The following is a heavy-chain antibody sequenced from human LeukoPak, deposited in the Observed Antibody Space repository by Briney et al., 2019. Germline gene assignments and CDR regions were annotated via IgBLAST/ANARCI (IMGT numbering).Heavy chain of an antibody. Sequence: PSETLSLTCTVSGGSISSGSYYWSWLRQPAGRGLEWIGRIYTSGSTNYNPSLKSRVTISVDTSKTQFSLKLSSVTAADTAVYYCARDQRYYYGSGSYYNVFDYWGQGTLVTVSS. CDR1: GGSISSGSYY. J-gene: IGHJ4*02. CDR3: ARDQRYYYGSGSYYNVFDY. D-gene: IGHD3-10*01. CDR2: IYTSGST. V-gene: IGHV4-61*02.